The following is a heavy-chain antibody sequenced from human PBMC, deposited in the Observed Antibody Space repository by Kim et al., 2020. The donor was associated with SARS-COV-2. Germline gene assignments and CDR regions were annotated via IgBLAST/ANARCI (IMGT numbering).Heavy chain of an antibody. Sequence: SETLSLTCTVSGGSISSYYWSWIRQPPGKGLEWIGYIYYSGSTNYNPSLKSRVTISVDTSKNQFSLKLSSVTAADTAVYYCARASTSGDIVVVPAATNYYYYGMDVWGQGTTVTVSS. CDR3: ARASTSGDIVVVPAATNYYYYGMDV. CDR2: IYYSGST. CDR1: GGSISSYY. D-gene: IGHD2-2*01. V-gene: IGHV4-59*13. J-gene: IGHJ6*02.